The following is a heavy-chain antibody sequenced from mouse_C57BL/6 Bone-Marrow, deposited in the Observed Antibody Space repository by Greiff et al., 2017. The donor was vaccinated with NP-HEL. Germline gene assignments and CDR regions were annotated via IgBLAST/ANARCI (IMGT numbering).Heavy chain of an antibody. CDR3: AGGYGSLYYFDY. D-gene: IGHD1-1*01. CDR2: IDPANGNT. CDR1: GFNIKNTY. V-gene: IGHV14-3*01. Sequence: EVQLVESVAELVRPGASVKLSCTASGFNIKNTYMHWVKQRPEQGLEWIGRIDPANGNTKYAPKFQGKATITADTSSNTAYLQLSSLTSEDTAIYYCAGGYGSLYYFDYWGQGTTLTVSS. J-gene: IGHJ2*01.